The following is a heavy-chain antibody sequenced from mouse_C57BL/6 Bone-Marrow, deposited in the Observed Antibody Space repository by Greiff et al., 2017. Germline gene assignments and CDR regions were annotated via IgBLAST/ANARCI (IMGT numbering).Heavy chain of an antibody. Sequence: VQLQQPGAELVKPGASVKLSCKASGYTFTSYWMHWVKQRPGRGLEWIGRIDPNSGGTKYNEQFKSKATLTVDKPSSTAYMQLSSLTSEDSAVYYCARRSSYHYGPGHFDVWGTGTTVTVSS. CDR3: ARRSSYHYGPGHFDV. CDR1: GYTFTSYW. D-gene: IGHD1-1*01. V-gene: IGHV1-72*01. J-gene: IGHJ1*03. CDR2: IDPNSGGT.